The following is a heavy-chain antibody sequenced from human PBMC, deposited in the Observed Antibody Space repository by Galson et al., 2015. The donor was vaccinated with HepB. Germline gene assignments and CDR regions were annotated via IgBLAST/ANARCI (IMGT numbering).Heavy chain of an antibody. V-gene: IGHV3-48*02. CDR2: IRTGTNMI. CDR1: GFTFGDYS. CDR3: ARDGWNSVLFDH. J-gene: IGHJ4*02. Sequence: SLRLSCAASGFTFGDYSMNWVRQAPGKGLEWVAYIRTGTNMIFYADSVKGRFTISRDNVYNSLFLQMNSLRHEDTAIYYCARDGWNSVLFDHWGQGTLVTVSS. D-gene: IGHD1-1*01.